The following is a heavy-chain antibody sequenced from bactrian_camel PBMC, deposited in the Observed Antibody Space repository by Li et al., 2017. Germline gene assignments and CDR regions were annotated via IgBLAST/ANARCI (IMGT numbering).Heavy chain of an antibody. CDR1: GLSVSDFS. D-gene: IGHD1*01. CDR2: IRRDDLT. V-gene: IGHV3S67*01. Sequence: VQLVESGGGSVQTGGSLRLSCAPSGLSVSDFSMAWFRQSPGKEREGVAAIRRDDLTAYTDSVKGRFTISKDNAKNTLYLQMNGLKPEDTAHYYCAASARRRAIWSMVPNFANVGQGTQVTVS. J-gene: IGHJ4*01.